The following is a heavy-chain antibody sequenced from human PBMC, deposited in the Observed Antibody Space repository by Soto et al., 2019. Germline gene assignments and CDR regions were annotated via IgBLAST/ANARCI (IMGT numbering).Heavy chain of an antibody. CDR1: GGSISSSSYY. V-gene: IGHV4-39*01. D-gene: IGHD6-19*01. Sequence: PSETLSLTCTVSGGSISSSSYYWGWIRQPPGKGLEWIGSIYYSGSTYYNPSLKSRVTISVDTSKNQFSLKLSSVTAADTDVYYCARHSAVAGQENFDYWGQGTLVTVSS. CDR2: IYYSGST. J-gene: IGHJ4*02. CDR3: ARHSAVAGQENFDY.